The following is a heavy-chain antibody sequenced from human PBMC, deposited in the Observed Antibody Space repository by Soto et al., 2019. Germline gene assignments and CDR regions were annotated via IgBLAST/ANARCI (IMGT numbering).Heavy chain of an antibody. V-gene: IGHV3-7*05. D-gene: IGHD2-15*01. CDR2: INQDGSKK. CDR1: GFNFGGYW. Sequence: EVQLVESGGDLVQPGGSLRLSCAASGFNFGGYWMTWVRQAPGKGLEWVANINQDGSKKYYLDSVRGRFTVSRDNAKNAVFLQINSLRVEDSALYYCARDVSPGSIGWWFDACDLWGPGKMVTVSS. CDR3: ARDVSPGSIGWWFDACDL. J-gene: IGHJ3*01.